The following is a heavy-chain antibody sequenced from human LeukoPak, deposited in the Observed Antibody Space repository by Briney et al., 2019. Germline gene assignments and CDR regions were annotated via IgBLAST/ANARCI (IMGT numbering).Heavy chain of an antibody. V-gene: IGHV1-2*04. CDR2: INPNSGGT. Sequence: ASVKVSCKASGYTFTSYYMHWVRQAPGQGLEWIGWINPNSGGTNYAQKLQGWVTMTRDTSISTAYMELSRLRSDDTAVYYCARDKRVLRYFDWSPVFLFDYWGQGTLVTVSS. CDR1: GYTFTSYY. CDR3: ARDKRVLRYFDWSPVFLFDY. D-gene: IGHD3-9*01. J-gene: IGHJ4*02.